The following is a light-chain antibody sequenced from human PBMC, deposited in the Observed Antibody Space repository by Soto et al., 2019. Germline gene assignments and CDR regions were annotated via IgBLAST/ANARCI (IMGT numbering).Light chain of an antibody. CDR1: QSVLYSSNNKNY. V-gene: IGKV4-1*01. J-gene: IGKJ1*01. CDR2: WAS. Sequence: DILMTQSPDSLAVSLGERATINCKYSQSVLYSSNNKNYLAWYQQKPGQPPKLLIYWASTRESGVPDRFSGSGSGTDFTLTISSLQAEDVAVYYCQHYYSTPRWTFGQGTKVDI. CDR3: QHYYSTPRWT.